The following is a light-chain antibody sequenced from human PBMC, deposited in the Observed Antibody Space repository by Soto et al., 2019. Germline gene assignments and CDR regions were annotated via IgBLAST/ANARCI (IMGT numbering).Light chain of an antibody. Sequence: DIQMPQSPSSLSASVGDRVTITCRASQSISTYLNWYQQKPGKAPNLLIFDASSLLSGVPSRFSGSGSGTDFTLTISSLQPEDFATYYCQQTYNTPRTFGQGTKVEIK. CDR3: QQTYNTPRT. J-gene: IGKJ1*01. V-gene: IGKV1-39*01. CDR2: DAS. CDR1: QSISTY.